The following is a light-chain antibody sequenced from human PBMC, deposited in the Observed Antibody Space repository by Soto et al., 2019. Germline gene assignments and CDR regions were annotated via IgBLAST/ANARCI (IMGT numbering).Light chain of an antibody. V-gene: IGKV3-20*01. CDR1: QTVSSRY. CDR3: QQYGSPPWT. J-gene: IGKJ1*01. CDR2: GAS. Sequence: EIVLTQSPGTLSLSPGERATLSCRASQTVSSRYLGWYQQKFGQAPRLLIHGASSRATGIPDRFSGSGSGTDFTLTITSLEPEDFVVYYCQQYGSPPWTFGQGTKVEIK.